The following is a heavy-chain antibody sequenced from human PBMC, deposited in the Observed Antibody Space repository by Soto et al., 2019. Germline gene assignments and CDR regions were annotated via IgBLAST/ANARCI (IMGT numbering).Heavy chain of an antibody. CDR3: ASSYRITMIVVEPWAQFDY. J-gene: IGHJ4*02. Sequence: SETLSLTCTVSGGSISSGDYYWSWIRQPPGKGLEWIGYIYYSGSTYYNPSLKSRVTISVDTSKNQFSLKLSSVTAADTAVYYCASSYRITMIVVEPWAQFDYWGQGTLVTVSS. CDR2: IYYSGST. CDR1: GGSISSGDYY. D-gene: IGHD3-22*01. V-gene: IGHV4-30-4*01.